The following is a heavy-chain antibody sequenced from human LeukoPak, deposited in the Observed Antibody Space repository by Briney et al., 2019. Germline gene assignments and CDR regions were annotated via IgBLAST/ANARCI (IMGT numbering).Heavy chain of an antibody. CDR3: VRDRLHYPQWSGFYSRYRYFDL. CDR1: GGPLRIYL. CDR2: ISQRGST. J-gene: IGHJ2*01. V-gene: IGHV4-59*13. Sequence: ADPLSLPCSVWGGPLRIYLGRGLRQSTGRGVVGGGCISQRGSTKYNPSLESRVTISVDTSKGQVSLKVTSVTAADTAVYFCVRDRLHYPQWSGFYSRYRYFDLWGRGTLVTVSS. D-gene: IGHD3-3*01.